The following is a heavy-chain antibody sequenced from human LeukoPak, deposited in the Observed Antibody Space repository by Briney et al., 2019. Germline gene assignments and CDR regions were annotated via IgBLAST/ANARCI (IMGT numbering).Heavy chain of an antibody. V-gene: IGHV4-4*02. J-gene: IGHJ4*02. Sequence: SETLSLTCDVSGGSITQTNYWTWVRQPPGKGLEWIGEVNLQGSTNYNPSLMGRVAISVDTSENHVSLQLTSVTAADTAVYYCSRENGAFSPFGYWGQGTLVTVPS. CDR2: VNLQGST. CDR3: SRENGAFSPFGY. CDR1: GGSITQTNY. D-gene: IGHD2-8*01.